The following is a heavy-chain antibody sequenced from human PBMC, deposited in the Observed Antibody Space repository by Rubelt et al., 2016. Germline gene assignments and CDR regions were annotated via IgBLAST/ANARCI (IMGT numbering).Heavy chain of an antibody. CDR1: GGSISSSSYY. Sequence: QLQLQESGPGLVKPSETLSLTCTVSGGSISSSSYYWGWIRQPPGKGLEWIGSIYYSGSTYYNPSLKRRVTIAVDTSKNQFSLKLSSVTAADTAVYYCARDPGIAVASDYWGQGTLVTVSS. J-gene: IGHJ4*02. CDR3: ARDPGIAVASDY. V-gene: IGHV4-39*07. CDR2: IYYSGST. D-gene: IGHD6-19*01.